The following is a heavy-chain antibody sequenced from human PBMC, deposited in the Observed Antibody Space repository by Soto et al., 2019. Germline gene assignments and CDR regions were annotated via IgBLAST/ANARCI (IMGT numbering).Heavy chain of an antibody. J-gene: IGHJ3*02. D-gene: IGHD5-12*01. Sequence: ASVKVSCKASGYTFTGYYMHCVRQAPGQGLEWMGWINPNSGGTNYAQKFQGWVTMTRDTSISTAYMELSRLRSDDTAVYYCARDNREWLLAFDIWGQGTMVTVSS. CDR3: ARDNREWLLAFDI. CDR1: GYTFTGYY. V-gene: IGHV1-2*04. CDR2: INPNSGGT.